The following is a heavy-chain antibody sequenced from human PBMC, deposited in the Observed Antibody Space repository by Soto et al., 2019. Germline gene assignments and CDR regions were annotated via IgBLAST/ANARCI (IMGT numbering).Heavy chain of an antibody. D-gene: IGHD3-9*01. V-gene: IGHV4-39*01. J-gene: IGHJ4*02. CDR3: ARLEGLATISYYFDF. CDR2: IYYRGNT. Sequence: SETLSLTCSVYGDSINSDKYYWGWIRQPPGKGLEWIGRIYYRGNTYYNPSLQTRVSISLYKSKSQFSLRLNSVTAADSAVYFCARLEGLATISYYFDFWGQGAQVTVSS. CDR1: GDSINSDKYY.